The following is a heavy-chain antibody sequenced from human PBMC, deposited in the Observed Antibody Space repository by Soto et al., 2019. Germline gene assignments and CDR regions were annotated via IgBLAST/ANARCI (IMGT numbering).Heavy chain of an antibody. Sequence: QVQLVQSGAEVKKPGASVKVSCKVSGHTFTNYNINWVRQASGQGLEWMGWMSPTGGNTGYAQNFQGRVSMSWKTSISTDYMELSSLRSEDTAVYCCARNQKYTSWGSFRYRGNYYGLDVWGQGTTVTVSS. V-gene: IGHV1-8*01. J-gene: IGHJ6*02. CDR2: MSPTGGNT. CDR1: GHTFTNYN. D-gene: IGHD3-16*02. CDR3: ARNQKYTSWGSFRYRGNYYGLDV.